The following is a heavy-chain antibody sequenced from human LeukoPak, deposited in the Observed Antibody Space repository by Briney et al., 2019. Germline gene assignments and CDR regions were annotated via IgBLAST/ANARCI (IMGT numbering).Heavy chain of an antibody. J-gene: IGHJ3*02. V-gene: IGHV4-59*01. CDR3: ARDRDGYNRGDAFDI. Sequence: SETLSLTCTVSGGSISSYYWSWIRQPPGKGLEWIGYIYYSGSTNYNPSLKSRVTISVDTSKNQFSLKLSSVTAADTAVYYCARDRDGYNRGDAFDIWGQGTMVTVSS. CDR2: IYYSGST. D-gene: IGHD5-24*01. CDR1: GGSISSYY.